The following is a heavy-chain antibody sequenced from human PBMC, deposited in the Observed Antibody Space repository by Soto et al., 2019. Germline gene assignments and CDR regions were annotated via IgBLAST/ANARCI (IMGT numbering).Heavy chain of an antibody. Sequence: QVQLEESGGGLVKPGGSLRLSCAASGFPFSGFYMSWVRQAPGKGLEYISYISSSGTSANYADSVKGRFTISRDNSKNSLYLQMNSLRTEDTAAYYCARDRGKVTGQHFDHWGQGALVTVSS. V-gene: IGHV3-11*05. CDR1: GFPFSGFY. CDR2: ISSSGTSA. D-gene: IGHD2-21*02. CDR3: ARDRGKVTGQHFDH. J-gene: IGHJ4*02.